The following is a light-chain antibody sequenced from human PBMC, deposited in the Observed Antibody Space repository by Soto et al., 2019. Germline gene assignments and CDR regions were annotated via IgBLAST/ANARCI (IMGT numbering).Light chain of an antibody. V-gene: IGLV2-14*01. Sequence: ALTHPASVSGSPGQSIAMSCTGTSSDIGGYNYVSWFQQHPGRAPRVLISEVSNRPSGVSHRFSGSKAGITASLTISGLQAEDEADYYCSSFRSGGTFVFGTGTKVTVL. CDR2: EVS. CDR1: SSDIGGYNY. J-gene: IGLJ1*01. CDR3: SSFRSGGTFV.